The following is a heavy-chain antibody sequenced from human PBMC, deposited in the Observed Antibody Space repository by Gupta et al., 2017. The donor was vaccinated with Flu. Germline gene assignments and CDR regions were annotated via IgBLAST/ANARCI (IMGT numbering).Heavy chain of an antibody. J-gene: IGHJ6*02. Sequence: EVQLVESGGGLVQPGGSLRLSCAASGFTFSRYEMNWVRQVPGKVLECVSYISSSGSTIYYADSVKGLFTISRDNAKNSLYLQMNSLRAEDTAVYYCARVSSGWYGDYYYGMDVWGQGTTVTVSS. CDR3: ARVSSGWYGDYYYGMDV. D-gene: IGHD6-19*01. CDR1: GFTFSRYE. V-gene: IGHV3-48*03. CDR2: ISSSGSTI.